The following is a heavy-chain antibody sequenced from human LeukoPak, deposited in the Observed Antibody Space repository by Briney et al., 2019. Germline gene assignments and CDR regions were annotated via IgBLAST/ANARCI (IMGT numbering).Heavy chain of an antibody. D-gene: IGHD6-13*01. V-gene: IGHV4-59*11. J-gene: IGHJ6*03. CDR1: GGSISSHY. CDR3: ARVYRYSSSWGNYYYYMDV. Sequence: SETLSLTCTVSGGSISSHYWSWIRQPPGKGLEWIGYIYYSGSTNYNPSLKSRVTISVDTSKNQFSLKLSSVTAADTAVYYCARVYRYSSSWGNYYYYMDVWGKGTTVTVSS. CDR2: IYYSGST.